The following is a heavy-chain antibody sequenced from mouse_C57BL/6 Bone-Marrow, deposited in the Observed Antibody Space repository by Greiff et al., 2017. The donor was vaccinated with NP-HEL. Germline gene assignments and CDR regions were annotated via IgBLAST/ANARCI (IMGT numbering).Heavy chain of an antibody. CDR2: ISYDGSN. J-gene: IGHJ1*03. CDR3: ARWGLLWLRRYWYFDV. CDR1: GYSITSGYY. Sequence: EVQLQQSGPGLVKPSQSLSLTCSVTGYSITSGYYWNWIRQFPGNKLEWMGYISYDGSNNYNPSLKNRISITRDTSKNQFFLKLNSVTTEDTATYYCARWGLLWLRRYWYFDVWGTGTTVTVSS. V-gene: IGHV3-6*01. D-gene: IGHD2-2*01.